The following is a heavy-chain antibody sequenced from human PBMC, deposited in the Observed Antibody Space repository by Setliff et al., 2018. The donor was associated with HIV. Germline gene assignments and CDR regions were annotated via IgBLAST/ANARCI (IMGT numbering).Heavy chain of an antibody. Sequence: SETLSLTCTVSGYSISSGYYWGWIRQPPGKGLEWIGSIYHSGSTYYNPSLKSRVTISVDTSKNQFSLKLSSVTAADTAVYYCARAGHYYDSRGGNWFDPWGQGTLVTSPQ. J-gene: IGHJ5*02. D-gene: IGHD3-22*01. CDR3: ARAGHYYDSRGGNWFDP. V-gene: IGHV4-38-2*02. CDR1: GYSISSGYY. CDR2: IYHSGST.